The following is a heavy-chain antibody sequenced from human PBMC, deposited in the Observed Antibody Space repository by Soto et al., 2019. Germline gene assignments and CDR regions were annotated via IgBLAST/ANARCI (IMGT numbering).Heavy chain of an antibody. V-gene: IGHV3-23*01. CDR3: AKNFWSVIAISYFDY. CDR2: ISGSGGST. Sequence: GGSLRLSCAASGFTFSSYAMSWVRQAPGKGLEWVSAISGSGGSTYYADSVKGRFTISRDNSKNTLYLQMNSLRAEDTAVYYCAKNFWSVIAISYFDYWGQGTLVTVSS. CDR1: GFTFSSYA. D-gene: IGHD2-21*01. J-gene: IGHJ4*02.